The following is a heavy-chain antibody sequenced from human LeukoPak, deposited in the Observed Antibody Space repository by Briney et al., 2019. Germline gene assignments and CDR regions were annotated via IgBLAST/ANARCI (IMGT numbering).Heavy chain of an antibody. J-gene: IGHJ4*02. CDR2: IHSDGSST. V-gene: IGHV3-74*01. D-gene: IGHD5-12*01. Sequence: PGGSLRLSCAASGFSFSSYWMHWVRQAPGKGLVWVSRIHSDGSSTSYADSVKGRFTISRDNAKNTLYLQMNSLRAEDTAVYYCARLNSAYDDSVDYWGQGTLVTVSS. CDR1: GFSFSSYW. CDR3: ARLNSAYDDSVDY.